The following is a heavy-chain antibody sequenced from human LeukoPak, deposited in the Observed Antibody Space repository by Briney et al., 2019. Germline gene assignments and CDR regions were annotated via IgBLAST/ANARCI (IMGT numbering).Heavy chain of an antibody. Sequence: PGGSLRLSCAASGFTFSSYGMHWVRQDPGKGLEWVAVISYDGSNKYYADSVKGRFTISRDNSKNTLYLQMNSLRAEDTAVYYCAKPYYYDSSGYYPYDYWGQGTLVTVSS. CDR2: ISYDGSNK. D-gene: IGHD3-22*01. J-gene: IGHJ4*02. CDR1: GFTFSSYG. V-gene: IGHV3-30*18. CDR3: AKPYYYDSSGYYPYDY.